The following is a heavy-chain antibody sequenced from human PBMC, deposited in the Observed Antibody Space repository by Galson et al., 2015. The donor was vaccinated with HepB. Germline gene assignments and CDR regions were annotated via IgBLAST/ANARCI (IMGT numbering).Heavy chain of an antibody. D-gene: IGHD4-17*01. V-gene: IGHV1-69*06. CDR1: GGTFSSYP. Sequence: SVKVSCKASGGTFSSYPISWVRQAPGQGLEWMGGIIPFFGAANYAQKFQGRVTITADKSTSTAYMELSSLRSEDTAVYYCASNRNYAVTDGGDFWGQGTLVTVSS. J-gene: IGHJ4*02. CDR3: ASNRNYAVTDGGDF. CDR2: IIPFFGAA.